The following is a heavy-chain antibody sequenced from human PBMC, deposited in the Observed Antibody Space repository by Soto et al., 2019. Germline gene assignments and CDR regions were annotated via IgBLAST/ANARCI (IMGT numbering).Heavy chain of an antibody. CDR1: GGSISSGDYY. V-gene: IGHV4-30-4*01. J-gene: IGHJ4*02. Sequence: LSLTCTVSGGSISSGDYYWSWIRQPPGKGLEWIGYIYYSGSTYYNPSLKSRVTISVDTSKNQFSLKLSSVTAADTAVYYCARGRFDDDYYDSSVFDYWGQGTLVTVSS. D-gene: IGHD3-22*01. CDR3: ARGRFDDDYYDSSVFDY. CDR2: IYYSGST.